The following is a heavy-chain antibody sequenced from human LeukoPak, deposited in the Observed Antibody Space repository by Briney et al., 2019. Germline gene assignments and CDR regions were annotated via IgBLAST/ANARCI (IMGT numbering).Heavy chain of an antibody. V-gene: IGHV3-7*01. Sequence: GGSLRLSCAASGFSFSSYWMTWVRQAPGKGPEWVANIKQDGSEKYYVGSVKGRFTISRDNAKNSLYLQMNSLRAEDTAVYYCASLYGEILDYWGQGTLVTVSS. J-gene: IGHJ4*02. CDR2: IKQDGSEK. D-gene: IGHD4-17*01. CDR3: ASLYGEILDY. CDR1: GFSFSSYW.